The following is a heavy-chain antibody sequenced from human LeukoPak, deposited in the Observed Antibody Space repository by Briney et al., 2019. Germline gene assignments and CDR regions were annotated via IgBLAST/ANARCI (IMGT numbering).Heavy chain of an antibody. J-gene: IGHJ3*02. Sequence: GGSLRLSCAASGFTFSSYAMNWVRQAPGKGLEWVSYISRSSSSIYYADSVKGRFTISRDNAKNSLYLQMNSLRAEDTAVYYCARLLAVAGDAFDIWGQGTMVTVSS. CDR3: ARLLAVAGDAFDI. V-gene: IGHV3-48*04. CDR2: ISRSSSSI. D-gene: IGHD6-19*01. CDR1: GFTFSSYA.